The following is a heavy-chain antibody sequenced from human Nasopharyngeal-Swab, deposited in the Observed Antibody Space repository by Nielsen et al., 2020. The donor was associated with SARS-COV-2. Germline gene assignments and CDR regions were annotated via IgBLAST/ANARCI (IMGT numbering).Heavy chain of an antibody. J-gene: IGHJ4*02. CDR1: GGPISSYY. D-gene: IGHD3-10*01. Sequence: SEILSLTCTVSGGPISSYYWSWIRQPPGKGLEWIGYIYYSGSTNYNPSLKSRVTISVDTSKNQFSLKLSSVTAADTAVYYCAREYWFGESKTFDYWGQGTLVTVSS. V-gene: IGHV4-59*01. CDR3: AREYWFGESKTFDY. CDR2: IYYSGST.